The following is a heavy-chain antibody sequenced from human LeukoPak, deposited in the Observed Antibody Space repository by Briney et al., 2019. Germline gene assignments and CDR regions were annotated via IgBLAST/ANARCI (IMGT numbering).Heavy chain of an antibody. CDR1: GYTFTSYD. V-gene: IGHV1-8*01. D-gene: IGHD6-13*01. J-gene: IGHJ4*02. CDR3: ARGPPESGSSDY. Sequence: GASVKVSCKASGYTFTSYDINWVRQAPGQGLEWMGWMNPKNANTGYAQKFQGRVTMTRNTSISTAYMEVTSLRSEDTAVYYCARGPPESGSSDYWGQGTLVTVSS. CDR2: MNPKNANT.